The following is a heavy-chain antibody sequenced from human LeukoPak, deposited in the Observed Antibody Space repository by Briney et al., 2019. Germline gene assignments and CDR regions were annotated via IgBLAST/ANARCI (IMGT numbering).Heavy chain of an antibody. J-gene: IGHJ4*02. CDR1: GYSFTGYW. CDR2: IYPSDSDT. CDR3: ATFLTGTSQYYFDY. V-gene: IGHV5-51*01. D-gene: IGHD1-7*01. Sequence: GESRKISCKASGYSFTGYWIAWVRQMPGKGLEWMGIIYPSDSDTRYSPSFQGQVTISADKSISTAYLQWSSLKASDTAMYYCATFLTGTSQYYFDYWGQGTLVTVSS.